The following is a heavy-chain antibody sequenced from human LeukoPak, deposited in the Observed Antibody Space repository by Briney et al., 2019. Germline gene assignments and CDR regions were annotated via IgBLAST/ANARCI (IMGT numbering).Heavy chain of an antibody. V-gene: IGHV3-23*01. Sequence: PGGSLRLSCAASGFTFSSYAMSWVRQAPGKGLEWVSAISGSGGSTYYADSVKGRFTISRDNSKNTLYLQMNSLRAEDTAVYYCAKVVTPGYCSGGSCYPTHYCFDYWGQGTLVTVSS. CDR2: ISGSGGST. D-gene: IGHD2-15*01. CDR1: GFTFSSYA. CDR3: AKVVTPGYCSGGSCYPTHYCFDY. J-gene: IGHJ4*02.